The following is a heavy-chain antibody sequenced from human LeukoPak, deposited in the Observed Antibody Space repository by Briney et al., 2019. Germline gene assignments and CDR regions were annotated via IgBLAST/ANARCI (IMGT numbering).Heavy chain of an antibody. CDR3: ARDSRASRIQYGYYYMDV. D-gene: IGHD3-10*01. V-gene: IGHV3-48*01. CDR1: GFTFSLYT. CDR2: ISSSSSRI. J-gene: IGHJ6*03. Sequence: GGSLRLSCAASGFTFSLYTMNWVRQAPGKGLEGGSYISSSSSRIDYGDSVKGRLTISSDNAKNSVYLQMNGLRAEDTAMYYCARDSRASRIQYGYYYMDVWGKGTTVTVSS.